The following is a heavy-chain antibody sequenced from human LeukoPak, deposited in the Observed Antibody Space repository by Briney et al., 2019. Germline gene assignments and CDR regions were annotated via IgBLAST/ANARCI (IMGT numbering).Heavy chain of an antibody. CDR1: GGSISSSTYY. V-gene: IGHV4-39*01. CDR2: IYYSGST. CDR3: ARPLSGSSSWHGDAFDI. Sequence: PSETLSLTCTVSGGSISSSTYYWGWIRQPPGKGREWIGSIYYSGSTYYNASLKSRGTISADTSQTQSSLTLSSVTAADTAVYYCARPLSGSSSWHGDAFDIWGQGTMVTVSS. J-gene: IGHJ3*02. D-gene: IGHD6-13*01.